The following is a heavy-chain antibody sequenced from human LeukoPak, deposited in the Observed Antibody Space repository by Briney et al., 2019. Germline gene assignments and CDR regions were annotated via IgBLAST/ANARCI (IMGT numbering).Heavy chain of an antibody. CDR3: ARDLSGGATFDY. CDR2: IWPDGST. V-gene: IGHV3-53*01. D-gene: IGHD5-12*01. J-gene: IGHJ4*02. CDR1: GLTFSSNY. Sequence: GGSLRLSCAASGLTFSSNYMSWVRQAPGKGLEWVSVIWPDGSTYYADSVKGLFTISRDTSRNTLYLQMNSLRAEDTAVFYCARDLSGGATFDYWGQGTLVTVSS.